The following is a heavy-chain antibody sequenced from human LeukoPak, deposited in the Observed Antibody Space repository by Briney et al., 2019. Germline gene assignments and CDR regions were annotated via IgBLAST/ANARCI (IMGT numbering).Heavy chain of an antibody. J-gene: IGHJ4*02. CDR2: IYYSGST. Sequence: SETLSLTCTVSGGSISGYCWSWIRQPPGKGLEWIGYIYYSGSTKYNPSLKSRVTISVDASKNQFSLRLSSLTAADTAVYYCARGALDTKTRFDYWGQGTLVTVSS. D-gene: IGHD5-18*01. CDR1: GGSISGYC. CDR3: ARGALDTKTRFDY. V-gene: IGHV4-59*01.